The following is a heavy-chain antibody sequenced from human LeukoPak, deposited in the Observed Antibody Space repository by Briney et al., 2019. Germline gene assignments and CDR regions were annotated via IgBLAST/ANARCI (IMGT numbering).Heavy chain of an antibody. CDR3: ARDYSSGRDF. CDR1: GFTFSTKW. D-gene: IGHD3-22*01. Sequence: GGSLRVSCTASGFTFSTKWMSWVRQAPGKGLEWVATINQDGSDQYYVDSVKGRFTISRDNAKNSLDLQMNSLRAEDTAVYYCARDYSSGRDFWGQGTLVTVSS. CDR2: INQDGSDQ. J-gene: IGHJ4*02. V-gene: IGHV3-7*04.